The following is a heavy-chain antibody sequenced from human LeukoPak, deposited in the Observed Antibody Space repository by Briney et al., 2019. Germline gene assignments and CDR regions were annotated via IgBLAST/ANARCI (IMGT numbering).Heavy chain of an antibody. CDR2: IHHSGST. Sequence: PSETLSLTCAVSGGSISSSNWWSWIRQPPGKGLEWIGEIHHSGSTNYNPSLKSRVTISVDTSKNQFSLKLSSVTAADTAVYYCGRDGGRKDDYWGQGTLVTVSS. J-gene: IGHJ4*02. D-gene: IGHD1-26*01. V-gene: IGHV4-4*02. CDR1: GGSISSSNW. CDR3: GRDGGRKDDY.